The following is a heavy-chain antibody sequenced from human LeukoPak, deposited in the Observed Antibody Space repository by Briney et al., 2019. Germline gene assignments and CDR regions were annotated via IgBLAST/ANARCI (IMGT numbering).Heavy chain of an antibody. D-gene: IGHD6-25*01. CDR3: ARGNAASDMVFDY. V-gene: IGHV1-2*02. CDR2: INPNSGGT. Sequence: RASVKVSCKASGYTFTGYYMHWVRRAPGQGLEWMGWINPNSGGTNYAQKFQGRVTMTRDTSISTAYMELSRLRSDDTAVYYCARGNAASDMVFDYWGQGTLVTVSS. CDR1: GYTFTGYY. J-gene: IGHJ4*02.